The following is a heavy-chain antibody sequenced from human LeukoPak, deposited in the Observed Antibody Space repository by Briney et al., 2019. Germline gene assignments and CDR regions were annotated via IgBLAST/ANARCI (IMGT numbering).Heavy chain of an antibody. Sequence: GGSLRLSCAASGFTFSSYEMNWVRQAPGKGLEWVSYISSSGSTIYYADSVKGRFTISRGNPKNSVYLQMSSLRAEDTAVYYCLVTTRSRGFDYWGQGTLVTVSS. V-gene: IGHV3-48*03. D-gene: IGHD1/OR15-1a*01. CDR2: ISSSGSTI. CDR1: GFTFSSYE. J-gene: IGHJ4*02. CDR3: LVTTRSRGFDY.